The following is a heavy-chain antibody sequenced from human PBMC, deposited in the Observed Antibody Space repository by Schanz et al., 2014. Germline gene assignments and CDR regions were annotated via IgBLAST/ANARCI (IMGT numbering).Heavy chain of an antibody. CDR1: GFTLSSYG. CDR3: VRDSFFAFDY. CDR2: VSRSTPDI. V-gene: IGHV3-21*01. D-gene: IGHD3-3*01. Sequence: EVQLMESGGGLVKPGGSLRLSCAASGFTLSSYGMHWVRQAPGKGLEWVSYVSRSTPDIYYADSVKGRFTMSRDNAKNSVFLQMNSLRAEDTAVYYCVRDSFFAFDYWGQGTLVTVSS. J-gene: IGHJ4*02.